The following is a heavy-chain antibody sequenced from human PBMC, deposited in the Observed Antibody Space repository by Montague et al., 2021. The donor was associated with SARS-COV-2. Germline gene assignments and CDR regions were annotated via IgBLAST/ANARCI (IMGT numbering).Heavy chain of an antibody. V-gene: IGHV2-70*01. CDR2: IDWDDDT. Sequence: PALVIPTQTLTLTCTFSGFSLSTTGVGVSWIRQPPGKALGWLALIDWDDDTYYSTSLKTRLAISKDTSKNQVVLTMTDMDPVDTGTYYCARIPEYSSGGGPDWYFDLWGRGTLVTVSS. CDR1: GFSLSTTGVG. CDR3: ARIPEYSSGGGPDWYFDL. J-gene: IGHJ2*01. D-gene: IGHD6-19*01.